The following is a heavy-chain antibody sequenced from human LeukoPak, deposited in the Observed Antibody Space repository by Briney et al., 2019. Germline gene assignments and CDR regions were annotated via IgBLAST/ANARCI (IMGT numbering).Heavy chain of an antibody. CDR1: GGSISSGGYY. CDR3: ARRGWDSYSYYFDY. V-gene: IGHV4-31*03. CDR2: IYYSGST. D-gene: IGHD1-26*01. Sequence: SQTLSLTCTVSGGSISSGGYYWSWIRQHPGKGLEWIGYIYYSGSTYYNPSLKSRVTISVDTSKNQLSLRLNSVTAADTAVYYCARRGWDSYSYYFDYWGQGTLVTVSS. J-gene: IGHJ4*02.